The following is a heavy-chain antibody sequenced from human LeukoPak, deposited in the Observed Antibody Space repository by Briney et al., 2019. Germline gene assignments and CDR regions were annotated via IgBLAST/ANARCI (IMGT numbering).Heavy chain of an antibody. CDR2: INHSGST. CDR1: GDSISSNNYY. CDR3: ARGSPPYYYGSGSRSHFDL. Sequence: PSETLSLTCTVSGDSISSNNYYWSWIRQPPGKELEWIGEINHSGSTNYNPSLKRRFTISVDTSKNQFSLKLSSVTAADTAVYYCARGSPPYYYGSGSRSHFDLWGRGTLVTVS. V-gene: IGHV4-39*07. J-gene: IGHJ2*01. D-gene: IGHD3-10*01.